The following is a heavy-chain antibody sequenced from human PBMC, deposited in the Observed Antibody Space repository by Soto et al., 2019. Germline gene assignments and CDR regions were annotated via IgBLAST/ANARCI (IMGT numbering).Heavy chain of an antibody. CDR2: IRANDESI. V-gene: IGHV3-48*03. CDR3: ARETLRDAIDI. Sequence: GGSMRLSCVTSGFDFRSYDMNWVRQAPGKGLEWVSNIRANDESIYYADSVKGRVSVSRDNAKNSLFLEMNSLRVDDTAVYYCARETLRDAIDIWGQGTMVTVSS. J-gene: IGHJ3*02. CDR1: GFDFRSYD.